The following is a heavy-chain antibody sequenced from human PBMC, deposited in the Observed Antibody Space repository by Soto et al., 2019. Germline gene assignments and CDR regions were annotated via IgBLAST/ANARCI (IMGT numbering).Heavy chain of an antibody. V-gene: IGHV1-18*01. CDR3: ATDLFDY. CDR1: GYTFTSYG. J-gene: IGHJ4*02. Sequence: ASVKVSCKASGYTFTSYGISWVRQAPGQGLEWMGWISAYNGNTKYAQKLQGRVTMTTDTSTDTAYMELSSLRSGDTAVYYCATDLFDYWGQGTLVTVSS. CDR2: ISAYNGNT.